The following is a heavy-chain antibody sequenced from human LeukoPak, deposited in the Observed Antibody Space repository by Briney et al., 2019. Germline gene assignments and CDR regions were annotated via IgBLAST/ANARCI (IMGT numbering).Heavy chain of an antibody. Sequence: SVKVSCKFSGGTFINHIISWVRQAPGQGLEWMGGIITNLDTGHYAPKFQGRVTITADESTSTVYMEMSSLRSEDTAVYYCARDRGRELAPRLYVWGKGTTVTVSS. D-gene: IGHD3-10*01. J-gene: IGHJ6*04. CDR1: GGTFINHI. V-gene: IGHV1-69*13. CDR2: IITNLDTG. CDR3: ARDRGRELAPRLYV.